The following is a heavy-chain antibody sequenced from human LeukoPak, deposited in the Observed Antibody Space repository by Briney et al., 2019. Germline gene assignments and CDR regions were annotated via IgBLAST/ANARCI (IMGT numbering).Heavy chain of an antibody. V-gene: IGHV3-74*01. CDR1: GFTFSRFW. Sequence: GGSLRLSCIGSGFTFSRFWMHWVRQAPGKGLEWVSCASSDGSSTVYADSVKGRFTISRDNAKKTLYLQMNSLRVEDTARYYCARDSDAGFDYWGRGTLVTVSS. J-gene: IGHJ4*02. CDR3: ARDSDAGFDY. CDR2: ASSDGSST.